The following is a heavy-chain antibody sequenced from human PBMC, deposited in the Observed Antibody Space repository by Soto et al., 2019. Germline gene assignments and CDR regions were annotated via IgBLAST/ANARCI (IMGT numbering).Heavy chain of an antibody. D-gene: IGHD2-2*02. CDR2: IYYSGST. V-gene: IGHV4-31*03. CDR1: GGSISSGGYY. J-gene: IGHJ3*02. Sequence: SETLSLTCTVSGGSISSGGYYWSWIRQHPGKGLEWIGYIYYSGSTYYNPSLKSRVTISADTSKNQFSLKLSSVTAADTAVYYCARVDFGYCSSTSCYTSHAFDIWGQGTMVTVSS. CDR3: ARVDFGYCSSTSCYTSHAFDI.